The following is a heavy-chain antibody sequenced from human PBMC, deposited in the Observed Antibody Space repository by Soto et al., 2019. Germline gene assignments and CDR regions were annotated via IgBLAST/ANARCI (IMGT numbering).Heavy chain of an antibody. V-gene: IGHV5-51*01. CDR2: VYPADSET. J-gene: IGHJ4*02. CDR3: ARSLAYQSPHVYILDY. CDR1: GYAFPNYW. Sequence: GESLKISCKGSGYAFPNYWIGWLRQMPGKGLEWMGMVYPADSETRYSPSFEGQVTFSADRSTNTAYVQWSRLQASDTAMFYCARSLAYQSPHVYILDYWGQVTQV. D-gene: IGHD1-20*01.